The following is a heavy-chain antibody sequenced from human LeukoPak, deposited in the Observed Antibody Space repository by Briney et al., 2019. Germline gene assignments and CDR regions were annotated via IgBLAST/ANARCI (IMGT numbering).Heavy chain of an antibody. Sequence: GGSLRLSCAASGFTFTKYSMNWVRQAPGKGLEWVSYINSGSYSIYYADSVKGRFTISRDNAKDSEYLQMNSLRAEDTAVYYCARDLGGYNFDYWGQGTLVTVSS. J-gene: IGHJ4*02. CDR2: INSGSYSI. D-gene: IGHD5-24*01. CDR1: GFTFTKYS. V-gene: IGHV3-48*04. CDR3: ARDLGGYNFDY.